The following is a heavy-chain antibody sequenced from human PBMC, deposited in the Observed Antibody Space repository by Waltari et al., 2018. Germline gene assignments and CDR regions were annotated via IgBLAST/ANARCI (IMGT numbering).Heavy chain of an antibody. Sequence: QVQLVESGGGVVQPWRSLRHSCAASAIPFSNYALHWVRQSPGQGREWKGRINHTKGGTKYAQKFQGRGTMTRGTSNSAACRELGKLRSDDTAVYDCAGGTDYGDYVDYWGQGTLVTVSS. V-gene: IGHV1-2*06. CDR2: INHTKGGT. CDR1: AIPFSNYA. CDR3: AGGTDYGDYVDY. D-gene: IGHD4-17*01. J-gene: IGHJ4*02.